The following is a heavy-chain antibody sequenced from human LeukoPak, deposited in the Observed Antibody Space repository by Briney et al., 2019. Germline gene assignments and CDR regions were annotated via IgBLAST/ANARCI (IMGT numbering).Heavy chain of an antibody. V-gene: IGHV3-30*01. CDR1: GFTVSSNY. J-gene: IGHJ4*02. Sequence: GGSLRLSCAASGFTVSSNYMSWVRQAPGKGLEWVAVISYDGSNKYYADSVKGRFTISRDNSKNTLYLQMNSLRAEDTAVYYCARAWSYYDSSGPDYWGQGTLVTVSS. CDR2: ISYDGSNK. D-gene: IGHD3-22*01. CDR3: ARAWSYYDSSGPDY.